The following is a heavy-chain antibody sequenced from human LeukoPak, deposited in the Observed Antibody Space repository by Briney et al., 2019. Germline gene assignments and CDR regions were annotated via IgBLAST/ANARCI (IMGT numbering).Heavy chain of an antibody. Sequence: GGSLRLSCAASGFIFNNYAMSWVRQAPGKGLEWVSAISGSGGSTYYADSVKGRFTISRDNSKNTLYLQMNSLRAEDTAVYYCAKGAGYSYGYEYYFDYWGQGTLVTVSS. CDR3: AKGAGYSYGYEYYFDY. CDR1: GFIFNNYA. D-gene: IGHD5-18*01. J-gene: IGHJ4*02. CDR2: ISGSGGST. V-gene: IGHV3-23*01.